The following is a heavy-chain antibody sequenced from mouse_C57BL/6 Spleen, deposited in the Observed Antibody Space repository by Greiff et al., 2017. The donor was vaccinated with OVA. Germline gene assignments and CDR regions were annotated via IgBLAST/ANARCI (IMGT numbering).Heavy chain of an antibody. J-gene: IGHJ1*03. Sequence: QVHVKQPGAELVRPGSSVKLSCKASGYTFTSYWMDWVKQRPGQGLEWIGNIYPSDSETHYNQKFKDKATLTVDKSSSTAYMQLSSLTSEDSAVYYCARPYGSINWYFDVWGTGTTVTVSS. CDR3: ARPYGSINWYFDV. CDR2: IYPSDSET. V-gene: IGHV1-61*01. D-gene: IGHD1-1*01. CDR1: GYTFTSYW.